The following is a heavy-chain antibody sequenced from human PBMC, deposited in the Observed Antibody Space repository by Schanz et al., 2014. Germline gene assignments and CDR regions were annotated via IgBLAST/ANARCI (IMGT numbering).Heavy chain of an antibody. Sequence: QEQLVQSGAEVKTPGDSVKVSCKASGYSIGGYYMHWVRQAPGVGPEWMGWINPNTGGTKYAQKFQGRVTMTRDMSINTAYMELSRLRSDDSAVYYCASDFWSGYSHYYYGLDVWGQGTTVTVSS. D-gene: IGHD3-3*01. CDR3: ASDFWSGYSHYYYGLDV. CDR2: INPNTGGT. CDR1: GYSIGGYY. J-gene: IGHJ6*02. V-gene: IGHV1-2*02.